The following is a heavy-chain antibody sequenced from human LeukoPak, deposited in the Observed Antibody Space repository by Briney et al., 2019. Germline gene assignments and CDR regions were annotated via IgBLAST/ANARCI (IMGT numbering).Heavy chain of an antibody. CDR3: ARHGTFAYCGGDCYPRGWFDP. J-gene: IGHJ5*02. CDR2: INHSGST. V-gene: IGHV4-34*01. Sequence: ASETLSLTCAVYGGSFSGYYWSWLRQPPGKGLEWIGEINHSGSTNYNPSLKSRVTISVDTSKNQSSLKLSSVTAADTAVYYCARHGTFAYCGGDCYPRGWFDPWGQGTLVTVSS. D-gene: IGHD2-21*02. CDR1: GGSFSGYY.